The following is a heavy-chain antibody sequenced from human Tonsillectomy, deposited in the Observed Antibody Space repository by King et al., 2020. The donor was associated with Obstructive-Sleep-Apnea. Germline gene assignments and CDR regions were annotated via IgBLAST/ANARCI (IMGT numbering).Heavy chain of an antibody. D-gene: IGHD3-10*01. J-gene: IGHJ3*02. CDR3: AKGLNPHITLVREDGFDI. V-gene: IGHV3-23*04. CDR2: LSDSGGST. CDR1: GFTFSSYA. Sequence: QLVQSGGGLVQPGGSLRLSCAASGFTFSSYAMSWVRQAPGKGLEWVSALSDSGGSTHYADSVKCRFTISRDNSQNTLHLHMNSLRAEDTAVDYCAKGLNPHITLVREDGFDIWGQGTLVAVSS.